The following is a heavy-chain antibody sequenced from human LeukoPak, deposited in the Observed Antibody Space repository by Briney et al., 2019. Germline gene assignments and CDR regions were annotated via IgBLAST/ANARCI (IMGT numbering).Heavy chain of an antibody. D-gene: IGHD4-17*01. J-gene: IGHJ4*02. CDR2: IKQDGSEK. CDR1: GFTFSSYW. Sequence: GGSLRLSCAASGFTFSSYWMSWVRQAPGKGLEWVANIKQDGSEKYYADSVKGRFTISRDNSKNTLYLQMNSLRAEDTALYYCAKDLDHDYDDYGLDYWGQGTLVTVSS. V-gene: IGHV3-7*01. CDR3: AKDLDHDYDDYGLDY.